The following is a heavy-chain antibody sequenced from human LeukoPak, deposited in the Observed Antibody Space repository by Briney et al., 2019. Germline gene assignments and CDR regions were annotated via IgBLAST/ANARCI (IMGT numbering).Heavy chain of an antibody. CDR3: ARVMSASVWRSYGSYYYYYYMDI. CDR1: GFTFSSYW. J-gene: IGHJ6*03. Sequence: GGSLRLSCAASGFTFSSYWMSWVRQAPGKGLEWVANIKQDGSEKYSVDSVKGRFTISRDNAKNSLYMQMNSLRAEDTAVYYCARVMSASVWRSYGSYYYYYYMDIWGKGATVTVSS. D-gene: IGHD3-16*01. CDR2: IKQDGSEK. V-gene: IGHV3-7*01.